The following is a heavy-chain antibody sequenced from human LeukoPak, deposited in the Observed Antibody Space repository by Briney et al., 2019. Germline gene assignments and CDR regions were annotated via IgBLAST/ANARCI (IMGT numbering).Heavy chain of an antibody. CDR3: ARDRTYSSSWYGYYYYYMDV. J-gene: IGHJ6*03. CDR1: GFTFDDYG. D-gene: IGHD6-13*01. Sequence: GGSLRLSCAASGFTFDDYGMSWVRQAPGKGLEWVSGINWNGGSTGYADSVKGRFTISRDNAKNSLYLKMNSLRAEDTALYYCARDRTYSSSWYGYYYYYMDVWGKGTTVTVSS. V-gene: IGHV3-20*04. CDR2: INWNGGST.